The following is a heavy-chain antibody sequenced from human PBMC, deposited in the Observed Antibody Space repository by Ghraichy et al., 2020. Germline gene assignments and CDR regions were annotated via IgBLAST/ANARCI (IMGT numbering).Heavy chain of an antibody. V-gene: IGHV3-21*01. J-gene: IGHJ6*02. CDR2: ISSSSSYI. CDR3: AREYGVCSSTSCYDYYYYGMDV. D-gene: IGHD2-2*01. Sequence: GGSLRLSCAASGFTFSSYSMNWVRQAPGKGLEWVSSISSSSSYIYYADSVKGRFTISRDNAKNSLYLQMNSLRAEDTAVYYCAREYGVCSSTSCYDYYYYGMDVWGQGTTVTVSS. CDR1: GFTFSSYS.